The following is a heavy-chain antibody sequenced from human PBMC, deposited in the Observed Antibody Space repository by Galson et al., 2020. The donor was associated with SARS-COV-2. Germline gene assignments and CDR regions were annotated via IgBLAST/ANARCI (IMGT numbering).Heavy chain of an antibody. CDR3: ASPLWFRGGAFDI. J-gene: IGHJ3*02. CDR2: IYAGNGNT. D-gene: IGHD3-10*01. CDR1: GYTFTRYA. V-gene: IGHV1-3*01. Sequence: ASVKVSCKASGYTFTRYAMHWVRQAPAQRLGWMGWIYAGNGNTKYSQQFQGRVTITRDTSASTAYMELSSLRSEDTAVYYCASPLWFRGGAFDIWGQGTMVTVSS.